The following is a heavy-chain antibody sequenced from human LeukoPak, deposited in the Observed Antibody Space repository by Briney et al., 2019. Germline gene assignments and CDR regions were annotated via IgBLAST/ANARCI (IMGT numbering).Heavy chain of an antibody. J-gene: IGHJ4*02. CDR3: ARGTAYFDY. CDR2: IYYSGST. V-gene: IGHV4-59*01. Sequence: PSETLSLTCTVSGGSISSYYWSRIRQPPGKGLEWIGYIYYSGSTNYNPSLKSRVTISVDTSKNQFSLKLSSVTAADTAVYYCARGTAYFDYWGQGTLVTVSS. CDR1: GGSISSYY. D-gene: IGHD2-21*02.